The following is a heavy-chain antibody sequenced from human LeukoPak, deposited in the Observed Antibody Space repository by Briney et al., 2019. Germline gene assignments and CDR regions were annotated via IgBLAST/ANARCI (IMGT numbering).Heavy chain of an antibody. J-gene: IGHJ6*02. Sequence: GGSLRLSCAASGFTFSSYARSWVRQPPGKGLEWVAAISGSGGSTYYADSVKGRFTISRDNTKNTLYMQMNSLRAEDTAVYYCAKDSHTTPYYDFWSGYYTSNDSGLFYGMDVWGQGTTVTVSS. D-gene: IGHD3-3*01. CDR3: AKDSHTTPYYDFWSGYYTSNDSGLFYGMDV. CDR2: ISGSGGST. CDR1: GFTFSSYA. V-gene: IGHV3-23*01.